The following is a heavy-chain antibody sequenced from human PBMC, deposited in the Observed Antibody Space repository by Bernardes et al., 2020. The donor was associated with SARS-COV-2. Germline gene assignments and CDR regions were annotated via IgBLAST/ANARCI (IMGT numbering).Heavy chain of an antibody. CDR2: TNADGRDI. J-gene: IGHJ4*02. D-gene: IGHD1-7*01. Sequence: GGSLRLSCAASGFTFSTSWMHWVRQAPGEGLVWVSRTNADGRDINYADSVKGRFTISRDNAKNTLYLYMNSLRADDTAVYYCTRAGNYRFDYWGQGTLVTVSS. CDR3: TRAGNYRFDY. CDR1: GFTFSTSW. V-gene: IGHV3-74*01.